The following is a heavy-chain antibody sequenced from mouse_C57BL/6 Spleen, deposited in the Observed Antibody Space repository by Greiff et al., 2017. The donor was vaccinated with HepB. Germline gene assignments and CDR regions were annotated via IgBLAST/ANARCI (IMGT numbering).Heavy chain of an antibody. D-gene: IGHD1-1*01. CDR3: AITTVDPYWYFDV. J-gene: IGHJ1*03. CDR1: GYTFTSYW. Sequence: QVQLKQPGAELVKPGASVKVSCKASGYTFTSYWMHWVKQRPGQGLEWIGRIHPSDSDTNYNQKFKGKATLTVDKSSSTAYMQLSSLTSEDSAVYYCAITTVDPYWYFDVWGTGTTVTVSS. V-gene: IGHV1-74*01. CDR2: IHPSDSDT.